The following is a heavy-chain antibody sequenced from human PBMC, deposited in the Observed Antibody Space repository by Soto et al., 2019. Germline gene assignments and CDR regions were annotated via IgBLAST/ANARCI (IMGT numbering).Heavy chain of an antibody. D-gene: IGHD3-3*01. CDR1: GFTFSVYW. Sequence: GSLRLSCAASGFTFSVYWMHWVRQGPEKGLGWVSRINSEGSDAVYADSVKGRFTISRDNTKNTLYLQMNSLRVEDTAVYYCARDPLYYGAGLDDWGQGTPVTVSS. J-gene: IGHJ4*02. CDR3: ARDPLYYGAGLDD. CDR2: INSEGSDA. V-gene: IGHV3-74*01.